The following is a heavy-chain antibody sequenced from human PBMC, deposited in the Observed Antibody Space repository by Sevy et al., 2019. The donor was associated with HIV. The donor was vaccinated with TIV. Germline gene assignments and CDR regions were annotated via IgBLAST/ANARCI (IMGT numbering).Heavy chain of an antibody. Sequence: GGSLRLSCKASGFSFTDFWMQWVRQVPGKGQEWVANINQDGSEMYYVDSVKGRFTISRDNAESALYLQMHGLRAEDAATYFCARRYFDLWGQGTVVTVSS. J-gene: IGHJ4*02. CDR2: INQDGSEM. V-gene: IGHV3-7*01. CDR1: GFSFTDFW. CDR3: ARRYFDL.